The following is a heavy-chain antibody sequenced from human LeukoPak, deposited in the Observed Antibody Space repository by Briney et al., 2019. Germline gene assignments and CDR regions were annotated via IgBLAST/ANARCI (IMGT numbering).Heavy chain of an antibody. CDR2: IPYDGSNK. Sequence: GGSLRLSCAASGFTFSSYGMHWVRQAPGKGLEWVAVIPYDGSNKYYADSVKGRFTISRDNSKNTLYLQMNSLRAGDTAVYYCAKMWIGFDPWGQGTLVTVSS. J-gene: IGHJ5*02. CDR1: GFTFSSYG. D-gene: IGHD5-12*01. CDR3: AKMWIGFDP. V-gene: IGHV3-30*18.